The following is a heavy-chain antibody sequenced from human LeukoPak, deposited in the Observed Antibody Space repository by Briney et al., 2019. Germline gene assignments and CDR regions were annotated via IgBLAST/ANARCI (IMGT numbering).Heavy chain of an antibody. Sequence: ASETLSLTCAVYGGSFSAYYWSWIRQPPGKRLEWIGEINHSGSTNYNPSLQSRVTISVDTSKNQFSLKLGSVTAADTAVYYCARTSIVGATAHDAFDIWGQGTMVTVSS. CDR3: ARTSIVGATAHDAFDI. CDR1: GGSFSAYY. J-gene: IGHJ3*02. CDR2: INHSGST. V-gene: IGHV4-34*01. D-gene: IGHD1-26*01.